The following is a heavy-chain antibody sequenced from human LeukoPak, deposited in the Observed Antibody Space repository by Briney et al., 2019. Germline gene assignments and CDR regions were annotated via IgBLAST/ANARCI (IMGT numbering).Heavy chain of an antibody. CDR3: VRGALRDCSCTSCSRGNWFDP. CDR2: INADGSGT. Sequence: PGGSLRLSCAASGFTFSSHWMHWVRQAPEKGLVGVAHINADGSGTYYAASVKGRFPISRDNAKNTLYLQMHSLTAEDTAVYYCVRGALRDCSCTSCSRGNWFDPWGQGTLVTVSS. J-gene: IGHJ5*02. V-gene: IGHV3-74*01. CDR1: GFTFSSHW. D-gene: IGHD2-2*01.